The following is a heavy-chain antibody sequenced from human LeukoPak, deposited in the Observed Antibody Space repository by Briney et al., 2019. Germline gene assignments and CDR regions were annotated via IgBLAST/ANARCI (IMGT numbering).Heavy chain of an antibody. CDR3: ARGDSSGSDLNTYDY. CDR1: GGSISSYY. J-gene: IGHJ4*02. CDR2: INHSGST. V-gene: IGHV4-34*01. D-gene: IGHD3-22*01. Sequence: SETLSLTCTVSGGSISSYYWSWIRQPPGKGLEWIGEINHSGSTNYNPSLKSRVTISVDTSKNQFSLKLSSVTAADTAVYYCARGDSSGSDLNTYDYWGQGTLVTVSS.